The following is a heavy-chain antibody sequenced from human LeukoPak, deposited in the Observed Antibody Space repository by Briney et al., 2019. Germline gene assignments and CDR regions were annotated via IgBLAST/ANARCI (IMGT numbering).Heavy chain of an antibody. V-gene: IGHV3-48*03. CDR1: EFTFSNYE. CDR2: ISSSGSTI. D-gene: IGHD3-16*01. J-gene: IGHJ5*02. Sequence: GGSLRLSCAASEFTFSNYELNWVRQAPGKGLEWVSYISSSGSTIFYADSVKGRLTISRDNAKNSLYLQINSLRAEDTAVYYCARALGRGYNWFDPWGQGTLVTVSS. CDR3: ARALGRGYNWFDP.